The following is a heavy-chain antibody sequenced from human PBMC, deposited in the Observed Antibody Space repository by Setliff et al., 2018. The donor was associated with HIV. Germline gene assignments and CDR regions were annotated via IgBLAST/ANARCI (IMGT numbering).Heavy chain of an antibody. CDR2: IYYSGST. V-gene: IGHV4-39*02. CDR1: GGSISSSSYY. J-gene: IGHJ4*02. CDR3: ARDEPFGVVKGY. D-gene: IGHD3-3*01. Sequence: SETLSLTCTVSGGSISSSSYYWGWIRQPPGKGLEWIGSIYYSGSTYYNPSLKSRVTISVDTSKNQFSLKLSSVTAADTAVYYCARDEPFGVVKGYWGQGTLVTVSS.